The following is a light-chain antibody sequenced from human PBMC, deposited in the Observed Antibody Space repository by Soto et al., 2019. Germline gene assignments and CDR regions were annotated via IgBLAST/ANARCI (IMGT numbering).Light chain of an antibody. V-gene: IGLV1-51*02. CDR3: GTWDSSLSAAV. CDR2: ENN. CDR1: SSNIGNNY. J-gene: IGLJ7*01. Sequence: QSVLTQPPSVSAAPGQKVTIXCSGSSSNIGNNYVSWYQQLPGTAPKLLIYENNKRPSGIPDRFSGSKSGTSATLGITGLQTGDEADYYCGTWDSSLSAAVFGGGTQLTVL.